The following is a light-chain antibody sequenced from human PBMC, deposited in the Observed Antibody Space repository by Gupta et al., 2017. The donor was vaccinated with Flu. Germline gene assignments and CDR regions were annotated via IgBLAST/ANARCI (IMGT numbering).Light chain of an antibody. CDR2: GAS. CDR1: QSVLYSSNSKNY. CDR3: QQYDSTSAHT. V-gene: IGKV4-1*01. Sequence: LGESATINCKSSQSVLYSSNSKNYLAWYQQKPGQPPKLLIYGASTRETGVPDRFSGSGSGTDFTLTISSLQAEDVAVYYCQQYDSTSAHTFGGGTKVEIK. J-gene: IGKJ4*01.